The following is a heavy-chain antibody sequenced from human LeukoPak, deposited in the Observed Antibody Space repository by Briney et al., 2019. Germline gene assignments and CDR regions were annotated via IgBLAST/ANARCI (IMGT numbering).Heavy chain of an antibody. CDR1: GYTFTDYY. D-gene: IGHD4-17*01. CDR3: ARERNYGDYGNAFDV. Sequence: ASVKVSCKASGYTFTDYYIRWMRQAPGQGLEWRGGINPKRGVTTYAQKFQGRVTMTRDTSITTAYMELTRLRSDDTTIYYCARERNYGDYGNAFDVWGQRTKVTVSS. V-gene: IGHV1-2*02. CDR2: INPKRGVT. J-gene: IGHJ3*01.